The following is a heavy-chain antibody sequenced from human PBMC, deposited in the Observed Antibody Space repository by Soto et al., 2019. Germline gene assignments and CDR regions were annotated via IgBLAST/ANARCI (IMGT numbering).Heavy chain of an antibody. D-gene: IGHD2-21*02. V-gene: IGHV4-31*03. CDR3: ARAAKVVTAGFDY. Sequence: SETLSLTCTVSGGSISSGGYYWSWIRQHPGKGLEWIGYIYYSGSTYYNPSLKSRVTISVDTSKNQFSLKLSSVTAADTAVYYCARAAKVVTAGFDYWGQGTLVTVSS. J-gene: IGHJ4*02. CDR1: GGSISSGGYY. CDR2: IYYSGST.